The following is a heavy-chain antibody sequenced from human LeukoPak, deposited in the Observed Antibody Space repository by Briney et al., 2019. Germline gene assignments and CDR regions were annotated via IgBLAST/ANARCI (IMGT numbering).Heavy chain of an antibody. Sequence: EGSLRLSCAASGFTFSSYEMNWVRQAPGKGLEYVSYISSSGSTIYYADSVKGRFTISRDNAKNSLYLQMNSLRAEDTAVYYCAELGITMIGGGWGKGTTVTISS. J-gene: IGHJ6*04. V-gene: IGHV3-48*03. CDR1: GFTFSSYE. CDR3: AELGITMIGGG. D-gene: IGHD3-10*02. CDR2: ISSSGSTI.